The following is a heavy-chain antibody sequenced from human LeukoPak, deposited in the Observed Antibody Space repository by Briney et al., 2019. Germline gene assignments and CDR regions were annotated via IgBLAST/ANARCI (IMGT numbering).Heavy chain of an antibody. D-gene: IGHD1-26*01. V-gene: IGHV1-2*02. Sequence: ASVKVSCTSSGYTFTAHYVHWVRQAPGQGLEWMGWIDPNSGGTNYAQNFQGRVTMTRDKSISTAYMELTRLRSDDTAVYYRARCTLSGNYRSCAMDVWGQGTTVTVSS. CDR3: ARCTLSGNYRSCAMDV. CDR1: GYTFTAHY. J-gene: IGHJ6*02. CDR2: IDPNSGGT.